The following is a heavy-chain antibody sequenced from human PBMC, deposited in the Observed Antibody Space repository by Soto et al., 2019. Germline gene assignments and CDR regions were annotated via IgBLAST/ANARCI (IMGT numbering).Heavy chain of an antibody. CDR2: IYYSGST. Sequence: SETLSLTCTVSGGSISSYYWSWIRQPPGKGLEWIGYIYYSGSTNYNPSLKSRVTISVDTSKNQFSLKLSSVTAADTAVYYCARHLEYSSGWSIYYYCYMDVWGKGTTVTVSS. V-gene: IGHV4-59*08. J-gene: IGHJ6*03. D-gene: IGHD6-19*01. CDR3: ARHLEYSSGWSIYYYCYMDV. CDR1: GGSISSYY.